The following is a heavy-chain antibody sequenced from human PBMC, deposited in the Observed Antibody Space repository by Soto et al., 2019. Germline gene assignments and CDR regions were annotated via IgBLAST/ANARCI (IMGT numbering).Heavy chain of an antibody. CDR3: ARDGVLKPPTAGIVVVPALTY. Sequence: ASVKVSCKASGYTFTGYYMHWVRQAPGQGLEWMGWINPNSGGTNYAQKFQGRVTMTRDTSISTAYMELSRLRSDDTAVYYCARDGVLKPPTAGIVVVPALTYWGQGTLVTVSS. CDR1: GYTFTGYY. J-gene: IGHJ4*02. D-gene: IGHD2-2*01. V-gene: IGHV1-2*02. CDR2: INPNSGGT.